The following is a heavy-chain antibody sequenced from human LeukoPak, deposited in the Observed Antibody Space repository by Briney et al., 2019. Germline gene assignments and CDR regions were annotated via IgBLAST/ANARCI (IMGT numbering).Heavy chain of an antibody. CDR1: GGSISSYY. CDR2: IYYSGST. D-gene: IGHD2-15*01. V-gene: IGHV4-39*07. CDR3: ASIAYCSGGSCSDY. J-gene: IGHJ4*02. Sequence: SETLSLTCTVSGGSISSYYWGWIRQPPGKGLEWIGSIYYSGSTYYNPSLKSRVTISVDTSKNQFSLKLSSVTAADTAVYYCASIAYCSGGSCSDYWGQGTLVTVSS.